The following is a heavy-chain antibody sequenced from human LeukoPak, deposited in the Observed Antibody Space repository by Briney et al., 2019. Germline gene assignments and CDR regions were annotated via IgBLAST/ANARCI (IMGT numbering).Heavy chain of an antibody. D-gene: IGHD2-15*01. J-gene: IGHJ3*01. CDR2: VSGSGDNT. CDR3: ARDSASVGHNDGFDF. V-gene: IGHV3-23*01. Sequence: GGSLRLSCAASGFTFSSQAMTWVRQAPGKGLEWVSAVSGSGDNTYYADSVKGRFTISRDNAKNSLFLQMHRLRPEDTAVYYCARDSASVGHNDGFDFWGHGTMVTVSS. CDR1: GFTFSSQA.